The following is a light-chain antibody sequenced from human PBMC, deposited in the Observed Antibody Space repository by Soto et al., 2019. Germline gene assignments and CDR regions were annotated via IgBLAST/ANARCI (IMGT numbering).Light chain of an antibody. CDR1: QSVSSSN. CDR3: QQYGSLPWT. V-gene: IGKV3-20*01. Sequence: EIVLTQSPGTLSLSPGERAALSCRASQSVSSSNLAWYQQKPGQAPRLLIYGASSRATGIPDRFSGSGSGTEFNLTISRLEPEYFSVYYCQQYGSLPWTFGQGTQVEIQ. J-gene: IGKJ1*01. CDR2: GAS.